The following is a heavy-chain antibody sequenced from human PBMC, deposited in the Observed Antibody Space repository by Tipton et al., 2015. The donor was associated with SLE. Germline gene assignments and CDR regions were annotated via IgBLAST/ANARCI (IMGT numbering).Heavy chain of an antibody. V-gene: IGHV3-30*18. CDR2: IWYDGSNK. Sequence: SLRLSCAASGFTFSSYGMHWVRQAPGKGLEWVAVIWYDGSNKYYADSVKGRFTISRDNSKNTLYLQMNSLRAEDTAMYYCAKDYHSSSWYDYWGQGTLVTVSS. J-gene: IGHJ4*02. CDR1: GFTFSSYG. D-gene: IGHD6-13*01. CDR3: AKDYHSSSWYDY.